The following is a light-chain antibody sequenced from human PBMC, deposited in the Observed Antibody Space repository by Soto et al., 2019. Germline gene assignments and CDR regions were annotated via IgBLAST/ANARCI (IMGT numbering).Light chain of an antibody. J-gene: IGLJ2*01. CDR3: ATWDDSLNGVV. V-gene: IGLV1-44*01. Sequence: QSVLTQPPSASGTPGQRVTISCSGSNSNIGSNPVNWYQHFPGTAPKLLIYNSDQRPSGVPDRFSGSKSGTSASLAISGLQSEDEADYYCATWDDSLNGVVFGGGTKLTVL. CDR1: NSNIGSNP. CDR2: NSD.